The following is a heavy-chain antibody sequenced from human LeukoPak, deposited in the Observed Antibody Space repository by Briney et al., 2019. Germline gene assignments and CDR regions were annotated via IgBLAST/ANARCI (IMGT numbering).Heavy chain of an antibody. CDR3: ASSSGYSGNDY. CDR2: IYSGGST. V-gene: IGHV3-53*01. J-gene: IGHJ4*02. Sequence: GGSLRLSCAASGFTVSSNYMSWVRQAPEKGLEWVSVIYSGGSTYYADSVKGRFTISRDNSKNTLYLQMNSLRAEDTAVYYCASSSGYSGNDYWGQGTLVTVSS. CDR1: GFTVSSNY. D-gene: IGHD5-12*01.